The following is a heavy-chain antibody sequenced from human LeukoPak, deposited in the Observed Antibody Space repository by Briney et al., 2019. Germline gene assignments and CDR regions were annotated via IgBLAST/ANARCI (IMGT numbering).Heavy chain of an antibody. V-gene: IGHV1-69*01. D-gene: IGHD3-22*01. J-gene: IGHJ4*02. CDR3: ARGRRSSGYPYYFDY. Sequence: GSSVKVSCKASGGTFSSYAISWVRQAPGQGLEWMGGIIPIFGTANYAQKFQGRVTITADESTSTAYMELSSLRSEDTAVYYCARGRRSSGYPYYFDYWGQGTLVTVSS. CDR2: IIPIFGTA. CDR1: GGTFSSYA.